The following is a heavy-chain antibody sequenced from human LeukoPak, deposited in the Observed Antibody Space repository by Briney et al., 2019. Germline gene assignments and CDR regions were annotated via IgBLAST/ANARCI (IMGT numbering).Heavy chain of an antibody. CDR2: ISSSSSTI. CDR3: ARIYYFGDNNWRYFDN. Sequence: PGGSLRLSCAASGFTFSSYSMNWVRQAPGKGLEWVSYISSSSSTIYYADSVKGRFTISRDNAKNSLYLQMNSLRAEDTAIYYCARIYYFGDNNWRYFDNWGQGTLVTVSS. D-gene: IGHD3-10*01. V-gene: IGHV3-48*04. J-gene: IGHJ4*02. CDR1: GFTFSSYS.